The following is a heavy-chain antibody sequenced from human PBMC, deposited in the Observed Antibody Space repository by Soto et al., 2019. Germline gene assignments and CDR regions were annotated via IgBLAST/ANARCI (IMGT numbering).Heavy chain of an antibody. Sequence: LSLTCGVHGGSLTGYYWSYIRETPGKGLEWIGEISHGGSTNYNPSLKSRVTISVDKPKNKFSLRLSSVTAADTAVYYCARDRNYYGLDVWGQGTTVTVSS. J-gene: IGHJ6*02. CDR3: ARDRNYYGLDV. CDR2: ISHGGST. CDR1: GGSLTGYY. V-gene: IGHV4-34*01.